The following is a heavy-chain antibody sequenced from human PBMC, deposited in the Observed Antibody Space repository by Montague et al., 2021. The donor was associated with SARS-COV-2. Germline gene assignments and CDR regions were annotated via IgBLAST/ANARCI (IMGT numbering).Heavy chain of an antibody. CDR2: IYYSGST. CDR3: ARGAAFSCCVDY. J-gene: IGHJ4*02. Sequence: SETLSLTCTVSGASISSGSHYWIWIRQPPGKGLELIGYIYYSGSTKYNPSLKSRVTISVDTSTNQVSLKVSSVTAADSAVYFCARGAAFSCCVDYWGQGTLVTVSS. CDR1: GASISSGSHY. D-gene: IGHD2-21*01. V-gene: IGHV4-61*01.